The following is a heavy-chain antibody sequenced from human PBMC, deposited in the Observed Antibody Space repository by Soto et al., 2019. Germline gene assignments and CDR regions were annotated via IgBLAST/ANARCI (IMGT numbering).Heavy chain of an antibody. Sequence: SETLSLTCAVSGGSFSNYYWSWIRQPPGKGLEWIGEIYHTGSANYNPSIRSRVTISVDTSKSQFSLKLSSVTAADTAVYYCASRELLYFGTFDPWGQGTLVTVSS. J-gene: IGHJ5*02. CDR3: ASRELLYFGTFDP. CDR1: GGSFSNYY. CDR2: IYHTGSA. V-gene: IGHV4-34*01. D-gene: IGHD2-2*02.